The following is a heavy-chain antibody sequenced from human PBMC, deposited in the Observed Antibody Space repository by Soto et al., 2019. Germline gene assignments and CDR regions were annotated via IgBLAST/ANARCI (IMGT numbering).Heavy chain of an antibody. CDR2: IYSGGST. D-gene: IGHD6-19*01. J-gene: IGHJ3*02. CDR1: GFTVSSNY. CDR3: ARSVAVAGTGGDDAFDI. Sequence: GGSLRLSCAASGFTVSSNYMSWVRQAPGKGLEWVSVIYSGGSTYYADSVKGRFTISRDNSKNTLYLQMNSLRAKDTAVYYCARSVAVAGTGGDDAFDIWGQGTMVTVSS. V-gene: IGHV3-53*01.